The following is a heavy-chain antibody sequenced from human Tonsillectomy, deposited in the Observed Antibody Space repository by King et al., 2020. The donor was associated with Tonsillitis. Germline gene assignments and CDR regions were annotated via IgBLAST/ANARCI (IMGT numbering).Heavy chain of an antibody. D-gene: IGHD3-22*01. CDR2: IYPGDSDT. CDR1: GYSFTSYW. Sequence: EVQLVESGAEVKKPGESLKISCKGSGYSFTSYWIGWVRQMPGKGLEWIGIIYPGDSDTRYSPSFQGQVTISADKSISTAYLQWSSLKASYTAMYYCARLGTTYYYDSSGFSYYFDYWGQGTLVTVSS. J-gene: IGHJ4*02. V-gene: IGHV5-51*01. CDR3: ARLGTTYYYDSSGFSYYFDY.